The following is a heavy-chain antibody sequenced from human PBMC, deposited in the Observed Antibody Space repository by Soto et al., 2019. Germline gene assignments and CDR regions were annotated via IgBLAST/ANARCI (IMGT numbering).Heavy chain of an antibody. CDR3: VRALAAVQE. D-gene: IGHD6-13*01. CDR1: GDSISNRSYY. Sequence: WETLAITCTFTGDSISNRSYYWGWIRQPPGKGLEWIGSIYYSGSTYNNPSLKSRVSMSVDTSKQQFSLSLTSVTAADTAVYFCVRALAAVQEWGQGTLVTVSS. CDR2: IYYSGST. J-gene: IGHJ4*02. V-gene: IGHV4-39*01.